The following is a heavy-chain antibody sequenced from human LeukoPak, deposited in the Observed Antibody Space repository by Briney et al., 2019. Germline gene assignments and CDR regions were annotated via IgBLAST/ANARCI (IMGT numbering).Heavy chain of an antibody. CDR1: GGSISSYY. D-gene: IGHD6-13*01. CDR3: ARGLSSSWVPEDY. Sequence: SETLSLTFTVSGGSISSYYWSWIRQPPGKGLEWIGYIYYSGSTYYNPSLKSRVTISVDTSKNQFSLKLSSVTAADTAVYYCARGLSSSWVPEDYWGQGTLVTVSS. CDR2: IYYSGST. J-gene: IGHJ4*02. V-gene: IGHV4-30-4*08.